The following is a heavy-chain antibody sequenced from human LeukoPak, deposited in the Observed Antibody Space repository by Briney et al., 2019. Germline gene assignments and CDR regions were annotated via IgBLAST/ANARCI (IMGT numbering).Heavy chain of an antibody. D-gene: IGHD3-3*01. Sequence: GGSLRLSCAVSGFTFSSYSMNWVRQAPGKGLEWVSYIGGTSTTIYYADSVKGRFTVSRDNAKNSLYLQMNDLRAEDTAVYYCSRVGRVVSPYFDYWGQGTLDTVSS. V-gene: IGHV3-48*01. CDR2: IGGTSTTI. CDR1: GFTFSSYS. CDR3: SRVGRVVSPYFDY. J-gene: IGHJ4*02.